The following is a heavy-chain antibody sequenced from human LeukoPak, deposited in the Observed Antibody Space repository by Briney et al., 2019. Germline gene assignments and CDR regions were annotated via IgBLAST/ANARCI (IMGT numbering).Heavy chain of an antibody. Sequence: PGGSLRLSCAASGFTFSSYAMHWVRQAPGKGLEWVAVISYDGSNKYYADSVKGRFTISRDNSKNTLYLQMNSLRAEDTAVYYCASDYCGGDCYHNIFDYWGQGTLVTVSS. CDR1: GFTFSSYA. CDR3: ASDYCGGDCYHNIFDY. J-gene: IGHJ4*02. D-gene: IGHD2-21*02. V-gene: IGHV3-30*04. CDR2: ISYDGSNK.